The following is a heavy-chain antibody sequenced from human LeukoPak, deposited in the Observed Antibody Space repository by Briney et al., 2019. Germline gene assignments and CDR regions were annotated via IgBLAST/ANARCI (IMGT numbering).Heavy chain of an antibody. CDR2: ISSSSSYI. D-gene: IGHD6-13*01. CDR3: ARDGRGSSWYPNWFDP. J-gene: IGHJ5*02. Sequence: KTGGSLRLSCAASGFTFSSYSMNWVRQAPGKGLEWVSSISSSSSYIYYANSVKGRFTISRDNAKNSLYLQMNSLRAEDTAVYYCARDGRGSSWYPNWFDPWGQGTLVTVSS. CDR1: GFTFSSYS. V-gene: IGHV3-21*01.